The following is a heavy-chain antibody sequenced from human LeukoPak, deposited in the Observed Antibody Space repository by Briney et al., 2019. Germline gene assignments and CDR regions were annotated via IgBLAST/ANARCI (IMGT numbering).Heavy chain of an antibody. V-gene: IGHV4-34*01. CDR1: GGSFSGYN. D-gene: IGHD3-16*02. Sequence: SETLSLTCAVYGGSFSGYNWSRIRQPPGKGLEWIGEINHSGSTNYNPSLKSRVTISVDTSKNQFSLKLSSVTAADTAVYYCAGKSITFGGVIVPNWFDPWGQGTLVTVSS. CDR3: AGKSITFGGVIVPNWFDP. J-gene: IGHJ5*02. CDR2: INHSGST.